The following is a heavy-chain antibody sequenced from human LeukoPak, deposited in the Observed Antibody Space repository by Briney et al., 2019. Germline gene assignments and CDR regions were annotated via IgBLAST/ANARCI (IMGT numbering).Heavy chain of an antibody. V-gene: IGHV3-30*03. CDR3: AGDDSSIGALYFDY. J-gene: IGHJ4*02. CDR2: ISYDGSNK. Sequence: GGCLRLSCAASGFTFSIYGMHWVREAPGKGLGWVAVISYDGSNKYYADSVKGRFTISRDNSKNTLYLQMNSLRAEDTAVYYCAGDDSSIGALYFDYWGQGTLVTVSS. D-gene: IGHD3-22*01. CDR1: GFTFSIYG.